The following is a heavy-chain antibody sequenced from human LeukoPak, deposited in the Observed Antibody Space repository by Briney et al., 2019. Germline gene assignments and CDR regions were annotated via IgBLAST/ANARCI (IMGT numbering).Heavy chain of an antibody. CDR1: GYTFTAYY. CDR3: ARTQQADY. J-gene: IGHJ4*02. CDR2: INPNSGGT. V-gene: IGHV1-2*06. D-gene: IGHD6-13*01. Sequence: ASVTVSCTASGYTFTAYYMHWLRQAPGQGLEWMGRINPNSGGTNYAQKFQGRVTMTSDTSISTAYMEQTRLRSDDTAVYYCARTQQADYWGQGTLVTVSS.